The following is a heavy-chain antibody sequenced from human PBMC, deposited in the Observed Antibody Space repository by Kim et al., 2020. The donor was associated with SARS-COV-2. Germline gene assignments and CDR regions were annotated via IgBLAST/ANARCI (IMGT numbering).Heavy chain of an antibody. CDR3: ARQVVRGIAVVDV. D-gene: IGHD3-10*01. Sequence: PSPKSRVTVAVATPKNQFSRKLSSVTAADTAMYYCARQVVRGIAVVDVWGQGTTVTVSS. J-gene: IGHJ6*02. V-gene: IGHV4-39*01.